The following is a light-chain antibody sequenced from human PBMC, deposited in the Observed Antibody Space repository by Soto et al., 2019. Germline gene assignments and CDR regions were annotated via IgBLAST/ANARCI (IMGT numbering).Light chain of an antibody. V-gene: IGKV1-39*01. Sequence: IQMTQYPSALSASVGDRVTITCRASQNIKKYLNWYRQKPGKAPDLLIYTASSLQVGFPSRFSGSGSGTDFSLTITSLQPEDSAIYYCQQSFSAPLTFGGGTKVDVK. CDR1: QNIKKY. J-gene: IGKJ4*01. CDR3: QQSFSAPLT. CDR2: TAS.